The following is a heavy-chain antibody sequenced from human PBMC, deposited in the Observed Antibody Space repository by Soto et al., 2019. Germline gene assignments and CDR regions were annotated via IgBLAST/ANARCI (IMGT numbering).Heavy chain of an antibody. D-gene: IGHD5-18*01. CDR2: IYYSGST. CDR1: GGSISSGGYY. CDR3: ARDLLYSYGTNWFDP. Sequence: SETLSLTCTVSGGSISSGGYYWSWIRQHPGKGLEWIGYIYYSGSTYYNPSLKSRVTISVDTSKNQFSLKLSSVTAADTAVYYCARDLLYSYGTNWFDPSGQGTLVTVSS. V-gene: IGHV4-31*03. J-gene: IGHJ5*02.